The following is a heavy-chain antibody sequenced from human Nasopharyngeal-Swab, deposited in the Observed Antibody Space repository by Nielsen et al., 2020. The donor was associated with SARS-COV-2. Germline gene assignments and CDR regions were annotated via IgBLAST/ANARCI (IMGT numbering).Heavy chain of an antibody. J-gene: IGHJ6*02. CDR2: IFSNDEK. CDR3: ARIKRYSSSSGADCYYGMDV. D-gene: IGHD6-6*01. Sequence: WIRQPPGKALEWLAHIFSNDEKSYSTSLKSRLTISKDTSKSQVVLTMTNMDPVDTATYYWARIKRYSSSSGADCYYGMDVWGQGTTVTVSS. V-gene: IGHV2-26*01.